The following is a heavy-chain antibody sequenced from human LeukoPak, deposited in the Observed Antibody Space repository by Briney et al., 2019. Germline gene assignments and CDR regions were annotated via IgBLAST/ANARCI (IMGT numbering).Heavy chain of an antibody. Sequence: SETLSLTCTVSGGSISSYYWSWIRQPPGKGLEWIGYIYYSGSTNYNPSLKSRVTISVDTSKNQFSLKLSSVTAADTAVYYCARCVKRTHYGDYVVGWFDPWGQGTLVTVSS. CDR2: IYYSGST. V-gene: IGHV4-59*01. J-gene: IGHJ5*02. CDR3: ARCVKRTHYGDYVVGWFDP. D-gene: IGHD4-17*01. CDR1: GGSISSYY.